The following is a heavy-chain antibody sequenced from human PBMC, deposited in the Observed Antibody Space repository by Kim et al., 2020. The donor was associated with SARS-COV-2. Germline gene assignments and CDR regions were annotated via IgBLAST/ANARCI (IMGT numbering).Heavy chain of an antibody. Sequence: ASVKVSCKASGYTFTSYAMNWVRQAPGQGLEWMGWINTNTGNPTYAQGFTGRFVFSLDTSVSTAYLQISSLKAEDTAVYYCARAQRYYDILTGYRSGYGMDDWGQATTVTVSS. CDR1: GYTFTSYA. D-gene: IGHD3-9*01. CDR3: ARAQRYYDILTGYRSGYGMDD. CDR2: INTNTGNP. V-gene: IGHV7-4-1*02. J-gene: IGHJ6*02.